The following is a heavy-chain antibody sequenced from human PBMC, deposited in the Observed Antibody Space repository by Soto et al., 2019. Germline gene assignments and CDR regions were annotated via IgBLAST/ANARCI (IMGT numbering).Heavy chain of an antibody. V-gene: IGHV1-69*13. CDR1: GDTFSSYA. J-gene: IGHJ5*02. Sequence: SVKVSCKASGDTFSSYAISWVRQAPGQGLEWMGGIIPIFGTANYAQKFQGRVTITADESTSTAYMALSSLRSEDTAVYYCAIDNVGFGELLSPNWFDPWGQGPLVTVS. CDR2: IIPIFGTA. CDR3: AIDNVGFGELLSPNWFDP. D-gene: IGHD3-10*01.